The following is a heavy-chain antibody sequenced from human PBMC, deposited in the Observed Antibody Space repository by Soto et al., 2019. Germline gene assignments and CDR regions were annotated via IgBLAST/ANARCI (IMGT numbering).Heavy chain of an antibody. J-gene: IGHJ4*02. V-gene: IGHV4-39*02. CDR1: SGSISTSGYY. D-gene: IGHD6-13*01. CDR2: ISYSGST. CDR3: ARRPLGYFDY. Sequence: SETLSLTCSVSSGSISTSGYYWGWIRQPPGTGLEWIGGISYSGSTYYNPSLKSRLTISVDTSKNHFSLKLTSVTAADTAVYFCARRPLGYFDYWGRGTQVTVSS.